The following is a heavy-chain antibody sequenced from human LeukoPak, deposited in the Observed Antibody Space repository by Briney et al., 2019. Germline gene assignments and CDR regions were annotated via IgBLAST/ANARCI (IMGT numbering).Heavy chain of an antibody. CDR1: GYTLTELS. Sequence: ASVKVSCKVSGYTLTELSMHWVRQAPGKGLEWMGGFDPEDGETIYAQKFQGRVTMTEDQSTDTAYMELSSLRSEDTAVYYCATFSRAVAGKGSFDIWGQGTMVTVSS. V-gene: IGHV1-24*01. CDR2: FDPEDGET. CDR3: ATFSRAVAGKGSFDI. J-gene: IGHJ3*02. D-gene: IGHD6-19*01.